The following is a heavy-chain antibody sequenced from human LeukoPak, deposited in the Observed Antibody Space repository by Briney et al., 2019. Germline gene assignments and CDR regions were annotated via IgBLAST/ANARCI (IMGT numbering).Heavy chain of an antibody. V-gene: IGHV1-69*02. CDR3: AATRRTTPRGVVILGDDAFDI. Sequence: SXKVSCKASGGTFISYTISWVRQAPGQGLEWMGRIIPILGITTYAQKSQGRVTITADKSTSTAYMELSSLRSEDTAVYYCAATRRTTPRGVVILGDDAFDIWGQGTMVTVSS. J-gene: IGHJ3*02. CDR1: GGTFISYT. CDR2: IIPILGIT. D-gene: IGHD3-3*01.